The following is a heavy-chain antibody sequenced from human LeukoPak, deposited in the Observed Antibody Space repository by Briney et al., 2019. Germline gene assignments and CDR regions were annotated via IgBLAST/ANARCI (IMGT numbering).Heavy chain of an antibody. D-gene: IGHD6-6*01. J-gene: IGHJ4*02. CDR1: GASISGSSHYF. V-gene: IGHV4-39*07. Sequence: SETLSLTCTVSGASISGSSHYFWGWIRQTPGKGLEWIGSIYYSGITYYTPSLKSRLTISVDTSRNQFSLKLSSVTAADTAVYYCARGVARSSKFHFSYYFDYWGQGTLVTVSS. CDR2: IYYSGIT. CDR3: ARGVARSSKFHFSYYFDY.